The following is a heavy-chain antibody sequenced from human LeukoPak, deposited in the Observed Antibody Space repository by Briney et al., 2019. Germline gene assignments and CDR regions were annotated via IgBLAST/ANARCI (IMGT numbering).Heavy chain of an antibody. CDR2: IKQDGSEK. CDR1: RFTFSNFA. CDR3: ARDLGYCSSTSCRSYYYYYMDV. V-gene: IGHV3-7*01. D-gene: IGHD2-2*01. Sequence: GGSLRLSCAASRFTFSNFAMSWVRQAPGKGLEWVANIKQDGSEKYYVDSVKGRFTISRDNAKNSLYLQMNSLRAEDTAVYYCARDLGYCSSTSCRSYYYYYMDVWGKGTTVTVSS. J-gene: IGHJ6*03.